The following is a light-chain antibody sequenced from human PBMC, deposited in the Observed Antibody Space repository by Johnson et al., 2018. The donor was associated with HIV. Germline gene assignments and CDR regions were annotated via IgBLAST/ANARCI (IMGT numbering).Light chain of an antibody. J-gene: IGLJ1*01. CDR1: SSNIGNNY. CDR2: EDN. CDR3: EIWHSSLSAGGV. Sequence: QSVLTQPPSVSAAPGQKVTISCSGSSSNIGNNYVSWYQQLPGTAPKLLMYEDNKRPSGIPDRFSGSKSATSATLGITGLQPGDEADYYCEIWHSSLSAGGVFGTGTKVTVL. V-gene: IGLV1-51*02.